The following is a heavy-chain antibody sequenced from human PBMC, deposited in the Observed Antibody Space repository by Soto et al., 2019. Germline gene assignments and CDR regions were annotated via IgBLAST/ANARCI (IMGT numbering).Heavy chain of an antibody. CDR1: GFSLSTSGVG. D-gene: IGHD6-13*01. V-gene: IGHV2-5*01. J-gene: IGHJ4*02. CDR3: AHRKELEAAATGDY. Sequence: QITLKESGPTLVKPTQTLTLTCTFSGFSLSTSGVGVGWIRQPPGKALEWLALIYWNDDKRYSPSLKSRLTTTKNPSKNQVVLTMTNRDPVDTATYSCAHRKELEAAATGDYWGQGTLVTVSS. CDR2: IYWNDDK.